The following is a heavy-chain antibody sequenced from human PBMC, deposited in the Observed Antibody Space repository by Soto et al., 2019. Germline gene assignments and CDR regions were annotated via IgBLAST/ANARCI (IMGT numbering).Heavy chain of an antibody. D-gene: IGHD3-3*01. CDR1: GYTFTSYG. V-gene: IGHV1-18*01. J-gene: IGHJ5*02. CDR3: ARNDFWSGYYKFDP. CDR2: ISAYNGNT. Sequence: QVQLVQSGAEVKKPGASVKVSCKASGYTFTSYGISWVRQAPGQGLEWRGGISAYNGNTNYAQKLQGGVTMTTDTYTSTAYMELRSLGSDYAAVYYCARNDFWSGYYKFDPWGQGTLVTVSS.